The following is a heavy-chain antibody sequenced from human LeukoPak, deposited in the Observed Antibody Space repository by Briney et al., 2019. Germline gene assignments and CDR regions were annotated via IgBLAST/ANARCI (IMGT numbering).Heavy chain of an antibody. Sequence: SETLSLTCTVSGGSISSSSYYWGWIRQPPGKGLEWIGSIYYSGSTYYNPSLKSRVTKSVDTSKNQFSLKLSSVTAADTAVYYCARFIAVSTYYFDYWGQGTLVTVSS. CDR2: IYYSGST. V-gene: IGHV4-39*07. CDR3: ARFIAVSTYYFDY. J-gene: IGHJ4*02. D-gene: IGHD6-19*01. CDR1: GGSISSSSYY.